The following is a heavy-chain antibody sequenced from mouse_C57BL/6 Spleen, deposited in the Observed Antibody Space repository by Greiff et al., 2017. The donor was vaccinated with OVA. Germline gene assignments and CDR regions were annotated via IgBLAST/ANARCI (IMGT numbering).Heavy chain of an antibody. Sequence: LVESGAELVRPGASVTLSCKASGYTFTDYEMHWVKQTPVHGLEWIGAIDPETGGTAYNQKFKGKAILTADKSSSTAYMELRSLTSEDSAVYYCTRIGDYDAYWYFDVWGTGTTVTVSS. J-gene: IGHJ1*03. CDR3: TRIGDYDAYWYFDV. V-gene: IGHV1-15*01. CDR1: GYTFTDYE. D-gene: IGHD2-4*01. CDR2: IDPETGGT.